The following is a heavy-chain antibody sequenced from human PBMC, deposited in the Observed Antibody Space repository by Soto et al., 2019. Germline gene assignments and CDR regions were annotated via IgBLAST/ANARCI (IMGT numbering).Heavy chain of an antibody. J-gene: IGHJ4*02. CDR1: GFTFSTYA. D-gene: IGHD6-19*01. CDR3: AKDLWIEVAGTGD. V-gene: IGHV3-23*01. CDR2: ISGSGGNT. Sequence: EVQLLESGGGLVQPGGSLRLSCAASGFTFSTYAMSWVRQAPGKGLEWVSGISGSGGNTYYADSVKGRFTISRDNRKNPLDLQMNSLRAEDTAVYYCAKDLWIEVAGTGDWGQGTLVTVSS.